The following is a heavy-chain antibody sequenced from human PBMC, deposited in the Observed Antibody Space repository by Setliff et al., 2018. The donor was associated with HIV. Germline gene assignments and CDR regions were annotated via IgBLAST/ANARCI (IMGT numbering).Heavy chain of an antibody. CDR3: ARVDCSSTSCYRDYYYYMDV. V-gene: IGHV4-61*02. Sequence: PSETLSLTCTVSGGSISSGNYYWSWIRQAAGKGLEWIGRIYTSGSTNYNPSLKSRVTISVDTSKNQFSLKLSSVTAADTAVYYCARVDCSSTSCYRDYYYYMDVWGKGTTVTVSS. CDR1: GGSISSGNYY. D-gene: IGHD2-2*01. CDR2: IYTSGST. J-gene: IGHJ6*03.